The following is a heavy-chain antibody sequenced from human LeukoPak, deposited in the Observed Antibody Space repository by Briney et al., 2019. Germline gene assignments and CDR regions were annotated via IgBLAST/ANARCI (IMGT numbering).Heavy chain of an antibody. D-gene: IGHD6-13*01. V-gene: IGHV3-23*01. J-gene: IGHJ4*02. CDR1: GFTFSNFG. Sequence: GGSLRLSCAASGFTFSNFGMSWVRQAPEKGLEWVSSVTISGDNTYYAESVKGRFTISRDNSKGTLYLLMSSLRADDTAVYYCARDFNAATLDYWGQGTLVTVSS. CDR3: ARDFNAATLDY. CDR2: VTISGDNT.